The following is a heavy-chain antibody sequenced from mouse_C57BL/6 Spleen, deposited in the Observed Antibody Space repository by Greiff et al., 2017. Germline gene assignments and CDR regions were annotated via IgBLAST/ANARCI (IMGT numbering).Heavy chain of an antibody. V-gene: IGHV7-3*01. CDR1: GFTFTDYY. J-gene: IGHJ2*01. D-gene: IGHD2-12*01. CDR3: ARWGPLRRGFDY. Sequence: EVKVVESGGGLVQPGGSLSLSCAASGFTFTDYYMSWVRQPPGKALEWLGFIRNKANGYTTEYSASVKGRFTISRDNSQSILYLQMNALRAEDSATYYCARWGPLRRGFDYWGQGTTLTVSS. CDR2: IRNKANGYTT.